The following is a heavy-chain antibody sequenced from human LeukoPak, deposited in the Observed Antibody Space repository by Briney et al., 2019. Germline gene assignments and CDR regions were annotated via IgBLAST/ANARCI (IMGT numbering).Heavy chain of an antibody. V-gene: IGHV4-59*01. CDR1: GGSISSYY. CDR2: IYYSGST. Sequence: SETLSLTCTVSGGSISSYYWSWIRQPPGKGLEWIGYIYYSGSTNYNPSLKSRVTISVDTSKNQFSLKLSSVTAAGTAVYYCARRLRFTEDYYGMDVWGQGTTVTVSS. D-gene: IGHD5/OR15-5a*01. J-gene: IGHJ6*02. CDR3: ARRLRFTEDYYGMDV.